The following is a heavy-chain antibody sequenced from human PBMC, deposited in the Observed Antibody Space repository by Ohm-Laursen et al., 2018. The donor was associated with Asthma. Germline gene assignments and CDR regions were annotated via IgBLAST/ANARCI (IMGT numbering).Heavy chain of an antibody. V-gene: IGHV3-21*01. Sequence: GSLRLSCAASGFSFENYNMNWVRQAPGKGLEWVSSISSSGSYIYYADLVKGRFTISRDNAKNSLYLQMNSLRVDDTAVYYCARYEVEASTSRLDHWGQGTLVTVSS. CDR3: ARYEVEASTSRLDH. D-gene: IGHD2-15*01. CDR2: ISSSGSYI. J-gene: IGHJ4*02. CDR1: GFSFENYN.